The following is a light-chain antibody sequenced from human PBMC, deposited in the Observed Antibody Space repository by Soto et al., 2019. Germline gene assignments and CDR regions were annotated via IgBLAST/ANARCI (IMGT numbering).Light chain of an antibody. V-gene: IGLV2-23*01. CDR2: EGS. CDR3: CSYAGVV. CDR1: SSDVGSYNL. J-gene: IGLJ2*01. Sequence: QSALTQPASVSGSPGQSITLSCTGTSSDVGSYNLVSWYQPHPGKAPKLMIYEGSKRPSGVSNRFSGSKSGNTASLTISGLQAEDEADYYCCSYAGVVFGGGTKVTVL.